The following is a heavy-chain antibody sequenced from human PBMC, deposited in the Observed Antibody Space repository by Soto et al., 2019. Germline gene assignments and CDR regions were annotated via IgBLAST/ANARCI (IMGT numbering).Heavy chain of an antibody. CDR3: GRDGLLGDYARFAY. J-gene: IGHJ4*02. V-gene: IGHV3-7*01. D-gene: IGHD4-17*01. CDR1: GCTFSSYW. Sequence: EVQLVESGGGLVQPGGSLRLSCAASGCTFSSYWMSWVRQAPGKGLEWVANIKQDGSEKYYVASVKGRFTISRDNAKNSLYLQRNSLRAEDTAVYYCGRDGLLGDYARFAYWGQGTLDTVSS. CDR2: IKQDGSEK.